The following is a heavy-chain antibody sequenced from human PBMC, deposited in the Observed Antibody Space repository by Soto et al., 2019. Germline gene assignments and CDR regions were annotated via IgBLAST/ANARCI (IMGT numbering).Heavy chain of an antibody. Sequence: SGTLSLTCTVPCGSITSYYWSWIPEPPGEGLEGIGYIYYSGSTTYNPSLKSRVTISVDTSKNQFSLKLSSVTAADTAVYYCARHLKLRYFDWSTGEDAFDIWGQGTMVTVSS. J-gene: IGHJ3*02. CDR1: CGSITSYY. D-gene: IGHD3-9*01. V-gene: IGHV4-59*08. CDR3: ARHLKLRYFDWSTGEDAFDI. CDR2: IYYSGST.